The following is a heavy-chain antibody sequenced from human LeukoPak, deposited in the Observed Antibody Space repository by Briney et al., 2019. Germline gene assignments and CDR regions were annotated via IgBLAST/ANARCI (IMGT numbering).Heavy chain of an antibody. D-gene: IGHD3-10*01. CDR1: GGSISSSSYY. CDR2: IYYSGST. CDR3: ARPAYGSGSFDY. V-gene: IGHV4-39*01. J-gene: IGHJ4*02. Sequence: SETLSLTCTVSGGSISSSSYYWGWIRQPPGKGLEWIVSIYYSGSTYYNPSLKSRITISVDTSKNQFSLKLSSVTAADTAVYYCARPAYGSGSFDYWGQGTLVTVSS.